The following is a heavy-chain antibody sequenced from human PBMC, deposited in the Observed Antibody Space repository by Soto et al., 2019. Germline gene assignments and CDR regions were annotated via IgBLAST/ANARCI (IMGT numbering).Heavy chain of an antibody. CDR2: IYYSGST. Sequence: SETLSLTCTVSGGSISSYYWSWIRQPRGKGLEWIGYIYYSGSTYYNPSLKSRVTISVDTSKNQFSLKLSSVTAADTAVYYCAREGNFFLDPWGQGTLVTVSS. D-gene: IGHD3-3*01. CDR1: GGSISSYY. CDR3: AREGNFFLDP. V-gene: IGHV4-59*06. J-gene: IGHJ5*02.